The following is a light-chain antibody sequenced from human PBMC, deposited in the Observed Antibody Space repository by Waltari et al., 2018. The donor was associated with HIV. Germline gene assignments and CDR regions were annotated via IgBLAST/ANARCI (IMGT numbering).Light chain of an antibody. CDR1: SSNIGGNY. CDR2: RNN. Sequence: QSVLTQPPSASGTPGQTVTISCSGSSSNIGGNYVYWYQRLPGTAPKLLIYRNNHGPPGVPDRCPGSQSGTSCSVAISGLRAEDEADYYCASWDDSLSGWVFGGGTKVTVL. CDR3: ASWDDSLSGWV. V-gene: IGLV1-47*01. J-gene: IGLJ3*02.